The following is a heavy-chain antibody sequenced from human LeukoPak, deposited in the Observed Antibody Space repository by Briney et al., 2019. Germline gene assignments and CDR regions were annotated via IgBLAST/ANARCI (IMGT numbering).Heavy chain of an antibody. CDR2: ISGSGGST. Sequence: GGSLTLSCAASGFTLSSYAMSWVGLAPGTGLEWVSAISGSGGSTYYADSVKGRFTISRDNSKNTLYLQMNSLRAEDTAVYYCAKDLRDAFDIWGQGTMVTVSS. J-gene: IGHJ3*02. CDR3: AKDLRDAFDI. V-gene: IGHV3-23*01. CDR1: GFTLSSYA.